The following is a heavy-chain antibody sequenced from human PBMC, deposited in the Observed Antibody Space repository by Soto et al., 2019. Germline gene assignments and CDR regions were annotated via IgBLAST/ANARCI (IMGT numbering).Heavy chain of an antibody. CDR2: ILYDGSKK. V-gene: IGHV3-30*18. CDR1: GFTFSSYG. J-gene: IGHJ6*02. D-gene: IGHD6-19*01. CDR3: VKDGSSGWPYFDDMDV. Sequence: QVQLVESGGGVVQPGRSLRLSCAASGFTFSSYGMHWVRQAPGKGLEWVAVILYDGSKKYYADSVKGRFTISRDNSKNTLYLQISSLRAEDTALYYCVKDGSSGWPYFDDMDVWGQGTTVTLSS.